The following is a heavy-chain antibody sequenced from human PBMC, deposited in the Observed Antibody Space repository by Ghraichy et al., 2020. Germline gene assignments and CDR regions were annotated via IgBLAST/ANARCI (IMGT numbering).Heavy chain of an antibody. V-gene: IGHV3-21*01. J-gene: IGHJ3*02. CDR2: ISSSSYI. D-gene: IGHD3-10*01. Sequence: GGSLRLSCAASGFTFSSYSMNWVRQAPGKGMEWVSSISSSSYIYYANSVKGRFTISRDNAKNSLYLQMNSLRAEDTAVYYCARRGASDAFDIWGQGTMVTVSS. CDR3: ARRGASDAFDI. CDR1: GFTFSSYS.